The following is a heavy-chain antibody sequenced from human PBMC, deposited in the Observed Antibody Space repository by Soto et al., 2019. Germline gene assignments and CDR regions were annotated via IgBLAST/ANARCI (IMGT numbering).Heavy chain of an antibody. Sequence: VQLVESGGGLVQPGGSLRLSCAASGFAFGSYWMHWVRQAPGTGLVWVSRISQDGAIATQADSVKGRCTISRDNAKNTLFLQMNSLRADDTAVYYCLRDQRHWNEFADQWGQGTLVTVSS. CDR3: LRDQRHWNEFADQ. D-gene: IGHD1-1*01. CDR1: GFAFGSYW. CDR2: ISQDGAIA. J-gene: IGHJ4*02. V-gene: IGHV3-74*01.